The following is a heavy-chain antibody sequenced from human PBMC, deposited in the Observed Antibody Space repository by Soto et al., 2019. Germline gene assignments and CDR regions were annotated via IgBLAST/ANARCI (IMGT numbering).Heavy chain of an antibody. CDR3: ASSAVHPGDFFYYNAMAV. CDR2: VYTSDYT. J-gene: IGHJ6*02. V-gene: IGHV4-4*08. CDR1: GDSIRSYY. D-gene: IGHD3-10*01. Sequence: SGPLDLTCRVSGDSIRSYYWHWIRQPPGKGLEWIGYVYTSDYTRYSSSLKSRVTISVDTSKSQFDLRLNSVTAADTAVYYCASSAVHPGDFFYYNAMAVWGQATTVTVPS.